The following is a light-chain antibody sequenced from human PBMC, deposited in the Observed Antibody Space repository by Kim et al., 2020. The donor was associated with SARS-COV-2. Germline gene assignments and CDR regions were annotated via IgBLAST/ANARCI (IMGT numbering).Light chain of an antibody. Sequence: GDSVTITCRASQSISSYLNWYQQKPGKAPKLLIYTASSLQSGVPSRFSGSGSGTDFTLTISSLQPEDFATYYCQQSYSAPVTFGRGTKVDIK. CDR2: TAS. CDR3: QQSYSAPVT. V-gene: IGKV1-39*01. J-gene: IGKJ1*01. CDR1: QSISSY.